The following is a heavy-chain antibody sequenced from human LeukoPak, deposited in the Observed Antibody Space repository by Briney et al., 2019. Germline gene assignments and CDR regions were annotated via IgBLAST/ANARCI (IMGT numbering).Heavy chain of an antibody. CDR3: ARGSSGWYPGYYFDY. D-gene: IGHD6-19*01. CDR1: GGSISSYY. V-gene: IGHV4-4*07. CDR2: IYTSGST. J-gene: IGHJ4*02. Sequence: SETLSLTCTVSGGSISSYYWSWIRQPAGKGLEWIGRIYTSGSTNYTPSLKSRVTMSVDTSKNQFALRLSSVTAADTAVYYCARGSSGWYPGYYFDYWGQGTLVTVSS.